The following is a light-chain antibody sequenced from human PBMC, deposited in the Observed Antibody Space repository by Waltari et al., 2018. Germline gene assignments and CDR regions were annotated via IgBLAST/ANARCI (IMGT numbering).Light chain of an antibody. CDR1: QSIFRT. CDR2: GAS. Sequence: EIVLTQSPGTLSLSPGERATLSCRASQSIFRTLARYHQKPGQAPRPLIYGASPRPTGIPDRFGGSGSGTDFSLTISRLEPEDFAVYYCQHYVRLPVTFGQGTKVEIK. V-gene: IGKV3-20*01. J-gene: IGKJ1*01. CDR3: QHYVRLPVT.